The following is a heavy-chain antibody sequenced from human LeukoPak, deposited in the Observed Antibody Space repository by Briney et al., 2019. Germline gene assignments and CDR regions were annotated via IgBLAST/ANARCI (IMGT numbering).Heavy chain of an antibody. CDR2: INWNGGST. CDR1: GFTFDDYG. V-gene: IGHV3-20*04. CDR3: ARDSYYYGSGSQYDFDY. J-gene: IGHJ4*02. D-gene: IGHD3-10*01. Sequence: PGGSLRPSCAASGFTFDDYGMSWVRQAPGQGLEWVSGINWNGGSTGYADSVKGRFTISRDNAKNSLYLQMNSLRAEDTALYYCARDSYYYGSGSQYDFDYWGQGTLVTVSS.